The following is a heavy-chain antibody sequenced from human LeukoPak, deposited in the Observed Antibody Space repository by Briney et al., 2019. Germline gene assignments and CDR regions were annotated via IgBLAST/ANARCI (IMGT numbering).Heavy chain of an antibody. D-gene: IGHD3-22*01. CDR3: ARDSAARYYYDSSGYSYYFDY. CDR2: ISSSSSYI. J-gene: IGHJ4*02. CDR1: GFTFSSYS. Sequence: GGSLRLSCAASGFTFSSYSMNWVRQAPGKGLEWVSSISSSSSYIYYADSVKGRFTISRDNAKNSLYLQMNSLRAEDTAVYYCARDSAARYYYDSSGYSYYFDYWGQGTLVTVSS. V-gene: IGHV3-21*01.